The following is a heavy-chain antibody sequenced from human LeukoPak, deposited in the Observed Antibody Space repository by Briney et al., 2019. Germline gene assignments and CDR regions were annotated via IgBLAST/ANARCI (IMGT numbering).Heavy chain of an antibody. J-gene: IGHJ6*02. V-gene: IGHV1-8*01. Sequence: ASVKVSCKASGYTFTSYDINWVRQATGQGLERMGWMNPNSGKTGYAQSFQGRVTMTRDTSTDTAYMELNSLRSEDTAVYYCARDYFETSGSVYHFYGLDVWGLGTTVTVSS. CDR2: MNPNSGKT. CDR3: ARDYFETSGSVYHFYGLDV. CDR1: GYTFTSYD. D-gene: IGHD3-22*01.